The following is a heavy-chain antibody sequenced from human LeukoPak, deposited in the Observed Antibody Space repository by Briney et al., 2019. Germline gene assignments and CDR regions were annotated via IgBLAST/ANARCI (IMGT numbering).Heavy chain of an antibody. D-gene: IGHD3-16*01. V-gene: IGHV3-21*01. Sequence: GGSLRLSCTASGFTFGDYAMSWVRQAPGKGLEWVSSISSSRNYIYYADSVKGRFTISRDNAKNSLYLQMNSLRAEDTAVYYCASEFGTPIDYWGQGTLVTVSS. CDR1: GFTFGDYA. J-gene: IGHJ4*02. CDR3: ASEFGTPIDY. CDR2: ISSSRNYI.